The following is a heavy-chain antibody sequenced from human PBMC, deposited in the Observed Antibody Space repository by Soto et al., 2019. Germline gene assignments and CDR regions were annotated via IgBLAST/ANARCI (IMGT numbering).Heavy chain of an antibody. V-gene: IGHV3-9*01. J-gene: IGHJ4*02. CDR2: ISWNSGSI. D-gene: IGHD3-3*01. CDR3: AKDIRGGRVLEWLLPAFDY. CDR1: GFTFDDYA. Sequence: PGGSLRLSCAASGFTFDDYAMHWVRQAPGKGLEWVSGISWNSGSIGYADSVKGRFTISRDNAKNSLYLQMNSLRAEDTALYYCAKDIRGGRVLEWLLPAFDYWGQGTLVTVSS.